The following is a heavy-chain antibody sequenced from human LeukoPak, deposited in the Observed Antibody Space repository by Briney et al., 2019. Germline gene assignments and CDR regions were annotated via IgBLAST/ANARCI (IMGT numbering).Heavy chain of an antibody. CDR1: GYTFTGYY. CDR2: INPNSGGT. V-gene: IGHV1-2*02. D-gene: IGHD3-22*01. Sequence: VSVKVSCKASGYTFTGYYMHWVRPAPGQGLEWMGWINPNSGGTNYAQKFQGRVTMTRDTSISTAYMELSRLRSDDTAVYYCARDSYYDSSGYYSSEYFQHWGQGTLVTVSS. CDR3: ARDSYYDSSGYYSSEYFQH. J-gene: IGHJ1*01.